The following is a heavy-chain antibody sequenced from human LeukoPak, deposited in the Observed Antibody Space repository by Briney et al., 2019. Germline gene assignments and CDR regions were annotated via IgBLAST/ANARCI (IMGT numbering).Heavy chain of an antibody. D-gene: IGHD6-6*01. CDR1: GFTFNSYA. Sequence: PGGSLRLSCAASGFTFNSYAMSWVRQAPGKGLEWVSAISGSGGSTYYADSVKGRFTISRDNSKNTLYLQMTSLRAEDTAVYYCARVSSYYYYYMDVWGKGTTVTVSS. CDR2: ISGSGGST. J-gene: IGHJ6*03. V-gene: IGHV3-23*01. CDR3: ARVSSYYYYYMDV.